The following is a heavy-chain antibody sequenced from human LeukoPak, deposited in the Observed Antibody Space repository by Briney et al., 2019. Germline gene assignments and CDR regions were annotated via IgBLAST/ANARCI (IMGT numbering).Heavy chain of an antibody. J-gene: IGHJ6*02. CDR2: IYYSGNT. CDR3: AREHDDVLTGYYNGMDV. Sequence: SETLSLTCTVSGGSISNYHWSWIRQPPGKGLEWIGYIYYSGNTNYNPSLKSPVTISVDTSKKQFSLKLSSVTAADTAVYYCAREHDDVLTGYYNGMDVWGQGTTVTVSS. CDR1: GGSISNYH. D-gene: IGHD3-9*01. V-gene: IGHV4-59*01.